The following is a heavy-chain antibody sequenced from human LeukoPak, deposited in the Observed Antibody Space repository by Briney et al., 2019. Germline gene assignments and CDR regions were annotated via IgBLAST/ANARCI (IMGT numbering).Heavy chain of an antibody. V-gene: IGHV4-59*08. J-gene: IGHJ4*02. CDR2: IYYSGST. Sequence: ETLSLTCTFSGGSISSDYCSCILQHPGKGREWSGDIYYSGSTDYNPSIKSRVTISVDTSKNQFSLKLTSVTAADTAVYYCARRSRGIAATSIDYWGQGTLVTVSS. CDR3: ARRSRGIAATSIDY. CDR1: GGSISSDY. D-gene: IGHD6-13*01.